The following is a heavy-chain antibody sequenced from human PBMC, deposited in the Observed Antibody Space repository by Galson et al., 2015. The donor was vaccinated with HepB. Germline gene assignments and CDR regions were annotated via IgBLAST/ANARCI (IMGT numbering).Heavy chain of an antibody. V-gene: IGHV1-69*06. CDR2: IIPIFGTA. Sequence: SVKVSCKASGGTFSSYAISWVRQAPGQGLEWMGGIIPIFGTANYAQKFQGRVTITADKSASTAYMELSSLRSEDTAVYYCASVLAAATRGYYYYYGMDVWGQGTTVTVSS. D-gene: IGHD6-13*01. CDR1: GGTFSSYA. J-gene: IGHJ6*02. CDR3: ASVLAAATRGYYYYYGMDV.